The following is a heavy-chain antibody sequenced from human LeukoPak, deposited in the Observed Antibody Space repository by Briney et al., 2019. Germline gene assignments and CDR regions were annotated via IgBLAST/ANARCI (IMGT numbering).Heavy chain of an antibody. CDR2: IIPIFGTA. J-gene: IGHJ6*02. CDR3: ARGRIAAAGTGYYYYGMDV. CDR1: GGTFSSYA. D-gene: IGHD6-13*01. V-gene: IGHV1-69*01. Sequence: ASVKVSCKASGGTFSSYAISWVRQAPGQGLEWMGGIIPIFGTANYAQKFQGRVTITADESTSTAYMELSSLRSEDTAVYYCARGRIAAAGTGYYYYGMDVWGQGTTVTASS.